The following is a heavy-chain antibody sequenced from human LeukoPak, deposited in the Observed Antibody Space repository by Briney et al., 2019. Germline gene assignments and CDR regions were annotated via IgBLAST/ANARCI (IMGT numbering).Heavy chain of an antibody. CDR3: ARDYMGSRWFGEKNYYYGMDV. Sequence: GGSLRLSCAASGFTFSSYGMHWVRQAPGKGLEWVAVIWYDGSNKYYADSVKGRFTISRDNSKNTLYLQMNSLRAEDTAVYYCARDYMGSRWFGEKNYYYGMDVWGKGTTVTVSS. CDR1: GFTFSSYG. D-gene: IGHD3-10*01. V-gene: IGHV3-33*01. CDR2: IWYDGSNK. J-gene: IGHJ6*04.